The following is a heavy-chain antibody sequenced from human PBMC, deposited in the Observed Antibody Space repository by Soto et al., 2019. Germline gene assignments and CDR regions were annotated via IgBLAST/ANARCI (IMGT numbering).Heavy chain of an antibody. Sequence: GGSLRLSCAASGFTFGTYGMHWVRQAPGKGLEWVAIISYDGSNKYYADSVKGRFTISRDKSKSTLYLQMNSLRAEDTAVYYCAKDRLANPPYYYYYYGMDVWGQGTTVTV. CDR3: AKDRLANPPYYYYYYGMDV. J-gene: IGHJ6*02. CDR2: ISYDGSNK. V-gene: IGHV3-30*18. D-gene: IGHD6-25*01. CDR1: GFTFGTYG.